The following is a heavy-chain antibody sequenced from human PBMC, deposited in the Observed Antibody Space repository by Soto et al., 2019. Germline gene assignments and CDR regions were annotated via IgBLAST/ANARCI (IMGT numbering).Heavy chain of an antibody. CDR3: ASKDYDFWSANYYYYGMDV. CDR1: GGSFSGYY. D-gene: IGHD3-3*01. V-gene: IGHV4-34*01. Sequence: SETLSLTCAVYGGSFSGYYWSWIRQPPGKGLEWIGEINHSGSTNYNPSLKSRVTISVDTSKNQFSLKLSSVTAVDTAVYYCASKDYDFWSANYYYYGMDVWGQGTTVTVSS. CDR2: INHSGST. J-gene: IGHJ6*02.